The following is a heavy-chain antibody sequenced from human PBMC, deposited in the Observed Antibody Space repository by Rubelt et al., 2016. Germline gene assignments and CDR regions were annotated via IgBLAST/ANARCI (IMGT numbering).Heavy chain of an antibody. D-gene: IGHD2-21*02. CDR3: AKDGVVVVTAIFAFDI. Sequence: GSGGGLVKPGGSLRLSCVASGFSFGDAWMNWVRQAPGKGLEWVSAISGSGGSTYYADSVKGRFTISRDNSKNTLYLQMNSLRAEDTAVYYCAKDGVVVVTAIFAFDIWGQGTMVTVSS. V-gene: IGHV3-23*01. CDR2: ISGSGGST. CDR1: GFSFGDAW. J-gene: IGHJ3*02.